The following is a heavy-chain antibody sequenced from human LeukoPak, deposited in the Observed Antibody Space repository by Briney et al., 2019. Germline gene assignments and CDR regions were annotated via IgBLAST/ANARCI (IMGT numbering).Heavy chain of an antibody. Sequence: PGGSLRLSCAASGFIFTNYFTSWVRQAPGKGLEWVASIKHVGSEKYYVDSVRGRFTISRDNTMNSLYLQMSSLRAEDTAVYYCATDRGWRTSGYYLYYFEYWGQGTLVTYSS. J-gene: IGHJ4*02. D-gene: IGHD3-3*01. CDR2: IKHVGSEK. CDR3: ATDRGWRTSGYYLYYFEY. V-gene: IGHV3-7*01. CDR1: GFIFTNYF.